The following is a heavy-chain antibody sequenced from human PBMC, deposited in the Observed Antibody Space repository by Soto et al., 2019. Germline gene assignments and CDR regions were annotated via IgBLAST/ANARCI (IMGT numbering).Heavy chain of an antibody. Sequence: SETLSLTCTVIGGSSSGSYYWSWIRQPPGKGLEWIGYIYYSGSTNYNPSLKSRVTISVDTSKNQFSLKLSSVTAADTAVYYCARGIQTGGWFDPWGQGTLVTVSS. CDR1: GGSSSGSYY. D-gene: IGHD5-18*01. V-gene: IGHV4-61*01. CDR3: ARGIQTGGWFDP. CDR2: IYYSGST. J-gene: IGHJ5*02.